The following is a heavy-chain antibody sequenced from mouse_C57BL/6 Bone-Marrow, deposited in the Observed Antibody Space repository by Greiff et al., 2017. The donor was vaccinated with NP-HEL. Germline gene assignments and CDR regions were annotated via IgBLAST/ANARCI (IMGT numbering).Heavy chain of an antibody. CDR1: GYTFTSYW. CDR2: INPSNGGT. V-gene: IGHV1-53*01. J-gene: IGHJ3*01. CDR3: ARTGGYYVWFAY. D-gene: IGHD2-3*01. Sequence: QVHVKQPGTELVKPGASVKLSCKASGYTFTSYWMHWVKQRPGQGLEWIGNINPSNGGTNYNEKFKSKATLTVDKSSSTAYMQLSSLTSEDSAVYYCARTGGYYVWFAYWGQGTLVTVSA.